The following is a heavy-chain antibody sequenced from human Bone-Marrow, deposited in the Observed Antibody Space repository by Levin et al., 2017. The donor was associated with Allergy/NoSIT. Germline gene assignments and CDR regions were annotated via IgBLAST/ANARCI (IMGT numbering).Heavy chain of an antibody. CDR3: ARGDPVFDF. CDR2: IQHDERT. CDR1: GGSMSSADYS. V-gene: IGHV4-30-2*06. Sequence: SQTLSLTCAVSGGSMSSADYSWSWIRQSPEKGLEWIGYIQHDERTYYNPSLKSRVTISLDRSKNQFSLRLSSVSDADTAVDYCARGDPVFDFWGQGTLVTVSS. D-gene: IGHD2-21*02. J-gene: IGHJ4*02.